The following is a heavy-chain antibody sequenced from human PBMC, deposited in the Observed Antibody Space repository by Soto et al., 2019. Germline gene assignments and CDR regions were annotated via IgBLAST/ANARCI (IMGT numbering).Heavy chain of an antibody. CDR2: ISGSGGST. Sequence: EVQLLESGGGLVQPGGSLRLSCAASGFTFSSYAVSWVRQAPGKGLEWVSAISGSGGSTYYADSVKGRFTVSRDNSKKTLYLKMNSLGAEDRAVYYCAGGFGSFDYWGQGTLVTVSS. CDR3: AGGFGSFDY. J-gene: IGHJ4*02. CDR1: GFTFSSYA. D-gene: IGHD3-16*01. V-gene: IGHV3-23*01.